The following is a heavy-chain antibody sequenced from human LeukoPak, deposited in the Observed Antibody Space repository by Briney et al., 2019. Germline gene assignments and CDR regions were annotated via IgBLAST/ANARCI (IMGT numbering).Heavy chain of an antibody. CDR3: ARAQLENCDMTSCYAFDE. CDR2: ISFDGDAK. D-gene: IGHD2-2*01. Sequence: GGSLRLSCAASGFTISTTAMHWVRQAPGKGLEWVAVISFDGDAKYYADSVKGRFTISRDISTNTLYLQMNSLTGLDTAVYYCARAQLENCDMTSCYAFDEWGQGTLVTVPS. V-gene: IGHV3-30*04. J-gene: IGHJ4*02. CDR1: GFTISTTA.